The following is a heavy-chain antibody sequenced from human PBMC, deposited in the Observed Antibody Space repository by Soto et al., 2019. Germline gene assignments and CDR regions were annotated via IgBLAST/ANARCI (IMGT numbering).Heavy chain of an antibody. Sequence: GGSLRLSCAASGFTFSSYSMNWVRQAPGKGLEWVSYISSSSTIYYADSVKGRFTISRDNAKNSLYLQMNSLRAEDTAVYYCASRYCSSTSCPDYYYYMDVWGKGTTVTVS. CDR3: ASRYCSSTSCPDYYYYMDV. CDR1: GFTFSSYS. V-gene: IGHV3-48*01. D-gene: IGHD2-2*01. CDR2: ISSSSTI. J-gene: IGHJ6*03.